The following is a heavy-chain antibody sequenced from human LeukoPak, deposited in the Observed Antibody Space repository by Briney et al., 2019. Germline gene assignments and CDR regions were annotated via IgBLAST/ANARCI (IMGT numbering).Heavy chain of an antibody. CDR1: GFTVSSNY. CDR2: IYSGGTT. J-gene: IGHJ4*02. V-gene: IGHV3-66*01. Sequence: AGGSLRLSCAASGFTVSSNYMSWVRQAPGKGLGWVSFIYSGGTTYYADSVKGRFTISRDNSKNTMYLQMNSLRAEDTAVYYCARGTVVAGTFDYWGQGTLVTVSS. CDR3: ARGTVVAGTFDY. D-gene: IGHD2-15*01.